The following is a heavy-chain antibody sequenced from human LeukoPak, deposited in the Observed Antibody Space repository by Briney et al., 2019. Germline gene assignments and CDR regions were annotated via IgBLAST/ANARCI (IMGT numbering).Heavy chain of an antibody. D-gene: IGHD3-10*01. CDR1: GFTFSSYA. CDR3: ARGWGSGSYFAFDT. Sequence: GGSLRLSCAASGFTFSSYAMHWVRQAPGKGLEYVSAISSNGGSTYYANSVKGRFTISRDNSKNTLYLQMGSLRAEDMAVYYCARGWGSGSYFAFDTWGQGTMVTVSS. V-gene: IGHV3-64*01. J-gene: IGHJ3*02. CDR2: ISSNGGST.